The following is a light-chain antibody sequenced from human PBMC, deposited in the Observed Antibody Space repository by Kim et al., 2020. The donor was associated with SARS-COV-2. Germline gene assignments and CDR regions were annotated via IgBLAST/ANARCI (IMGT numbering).Light chain of an antibody. CDR2: GKN. Sequence: SSELTQDPAVSVALGQTVRITCQGDSLRSYYASWYQQKPGQAPVLVIYGKNNRPSGIPDRFSGSSSGNTASLTITGAQAEDEADYYCNSRDSSGNHLEVFGGGTKHRP. J-gene: IGLJ3*02. V-gene: IGLV3-19*01. CDR1: SLRSYY. CDR3: NSRDSSGNHLEV.